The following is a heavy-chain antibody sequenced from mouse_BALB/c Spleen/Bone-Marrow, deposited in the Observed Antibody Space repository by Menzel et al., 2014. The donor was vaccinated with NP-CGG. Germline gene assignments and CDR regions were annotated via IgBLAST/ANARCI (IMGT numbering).Heavy chain of an antibody. CDR1: GFTFTDYY. Sequence: EVMLVESGGGLVQPGGSLRLSCATSGFTFTDYYMSWVRPPPGKALEWLGFIRNKANAYTTEYSASVKGRFTISRDNSQSIFYLQMNILRAEDSATYYCARSLYPRAMDYWGQGTSVTVSS. CDR3: ARSLYPRAMDY. D-gene: IGHD2-1*01. J-gene: IGHJ4*01. V-gene: IGHV7-3*02. CDR2: IRNKANAYTT.